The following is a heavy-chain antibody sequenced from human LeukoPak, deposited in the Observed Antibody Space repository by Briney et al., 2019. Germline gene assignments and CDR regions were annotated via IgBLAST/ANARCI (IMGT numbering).Heavy chain of an antibody. D-gene: IGHD3-10*01. V-gene: IGHV3-9*01. CDR1: GFTFDDYA. CDR3: AKTYYGSGSYWYHYMDV. CDR2: ISWNSGSI. J-gene: IGHJ6*03. Sequence: GRSLRLSCAASGFTFDDYAMHWVRQAPGKGLEWVSGISWNSGSIGYADPVKGRFTISRDNAMNYLYLQMNSLRAEDTALYYCAKTYYGSGSYWYHYMDVWGKGTTVTVSS.